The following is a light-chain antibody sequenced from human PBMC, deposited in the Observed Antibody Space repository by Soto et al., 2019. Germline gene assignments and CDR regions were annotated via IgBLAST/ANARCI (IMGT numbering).Light chain of an antibody. CDR1: ENVRTF. J-gene: IGKJ1*01. V-gene: IGKV3-11*01. CDR3: QPHSHRPPWT. CDR2: GAS. Sequence: EVVLTQSPATLSLSPGERDTLSCRASENVRTFVDWYQQKPGQAPRLLSYGASNRATGIPARFSGSGSGTDFTLTIRDLEREDFAVYYCQPHSHRPPWTFGQGTRVEIQ.